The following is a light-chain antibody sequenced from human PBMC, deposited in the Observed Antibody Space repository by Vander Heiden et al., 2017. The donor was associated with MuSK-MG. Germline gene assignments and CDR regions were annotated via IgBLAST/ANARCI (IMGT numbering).Light chain of an antibody. CDR1: QSVSSY. CDR2: DAS. V-gene: IGKV3-11*01. CDR3: QQGLT. J-gene: IGKJ3*01. Sequence: EIVLTQSPATLSLSPGERATLSCRASQSVSSYLAWYQQKHGQAPRLLIYDASNRATGIPARFSGSGSGTDFTLTISSLEPEDFAVYYCQQGLTFGPGTKVDIK.